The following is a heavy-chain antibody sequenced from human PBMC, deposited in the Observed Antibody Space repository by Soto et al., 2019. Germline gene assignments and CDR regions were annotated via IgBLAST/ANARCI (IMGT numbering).Heavy chain of an antibody. V-gene: IGHV3-30*03. CDR1: GFTFSSYG. Sequence: GGSLRLSCAASGFTFSSYGMHWVRQAPGKGQEWVAVISYDGSNKYYADSVKGRFTISRDNSKNTLYLQMNSLRAEDTAVYYCSRQLKQKQLPEGDYYYYYYMDVWAKGTTVTVSS. D-gene: IGHD6-13*01. CDR3: SRQLKQKQLPEGDYYYYYYMDV. CDR2: ISYDGSNK. J-gene: IGHJ6*03.